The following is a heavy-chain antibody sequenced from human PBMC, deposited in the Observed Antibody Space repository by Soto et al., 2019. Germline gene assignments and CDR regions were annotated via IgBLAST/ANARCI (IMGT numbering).Heavy chain of an antibody. J-gene: IGHJ4*02. V-gene: IGHV4-59*01. Sequence: SETLSLTCTVSGDSITGSYWSWIRQPPGKTLEWIGYIYHSGTTTYNPSLKSRVSISVDTSKNQFSLRLTSVIAADTAVYYCARDKPYAAGSFAGCEYWGQGIQVNVSS. CDR1: GDSITGSY. CDR2: IYHSGTT. CDR3: ARDKPYAAGSFAGCEY. D-gene: IGHD3-16*01.